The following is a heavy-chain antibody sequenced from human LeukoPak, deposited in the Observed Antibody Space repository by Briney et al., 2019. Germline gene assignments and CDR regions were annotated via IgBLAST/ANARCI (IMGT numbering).Heavy chain of an antibody. J-gene: IGHJ4*02. CDR1: GFTFSSYG. D-gene: IGHD2-2*02. Sequence: GGSLSLSCAASGFTFSSYGMHWVRQAPGKGLEWVAFIRYDGSNKYYADSVKGRFTISRDNSKNTLYLQMNSLRAEDTAVYYCAKSGVVPAAIPYYFDYWGQGTLVTVSS. CDR2: IRYDGSNK. V-gene: IGHV3-30*02. CDR3: AKSGVVPAAIPYYFDY.